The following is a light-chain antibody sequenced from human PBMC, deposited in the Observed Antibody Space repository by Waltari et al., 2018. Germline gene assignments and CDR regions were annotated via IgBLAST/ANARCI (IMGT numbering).Light chain of an antibody. CDR1: SSDFGWYNY. CDR2: DVS. CDR3: CSYAGSYTFWV. Sequence: QSALTQPRSVSGFPGQSVTLSCTGTSSDFGWYNYVSLYQQHPGKAPKLMIYDVSKRPSGVPDRFSGSKSGNTASLTISGLQAEDEADYYCCSYAGSYTFWVFGGGTKLTVL. J-gene: IGLJ3*02. V-gene: IGLV2-11*02.